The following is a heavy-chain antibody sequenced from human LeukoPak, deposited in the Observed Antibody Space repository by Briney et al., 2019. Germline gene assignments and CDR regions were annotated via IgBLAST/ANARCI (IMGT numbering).Heavy chain of an antibody. CDR2: IYYSGST. J-gene: IGHJ4*02. Sequence: SETLSLTCTVFGRSITSSSYYWGWIRQPPGQGLEWIGSIYYSGSTYYNPSLKSRVTISVDTSKNQFSLKLSSVTAAYTAVYYCARLTYFYDGSDYYYGRLFDYWGQGTLVTVSS. CDR1: GRSITSSSYY. V-gene: IGHV4-39*01. D-gene: IGHD3-22*01. CDR3: ARLTYFYDGSDYYYGRLFDY.